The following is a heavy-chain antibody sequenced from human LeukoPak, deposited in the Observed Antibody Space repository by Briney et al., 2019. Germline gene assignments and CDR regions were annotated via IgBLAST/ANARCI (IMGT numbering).Heavy chain of an antibody. CDR3: ARSAAAGYSSSWYVD. D-gene: IGHD6-13*01. Sequence: GGSLRLSCAASGFTFSSYSMNWVRQAPGKGLEWVSYISSRSSTIYYADSVKGRFTISRDNAKNSLYLQMNSLRAEDTAVYYCARSAAAGYSSSWYVDWGQGTMVTVSS. J-gene: IGHJ4*02. V-gene: IGHV3-48*01. CDR1: GFTFSSYS. CDR2: ISSRSSTI.